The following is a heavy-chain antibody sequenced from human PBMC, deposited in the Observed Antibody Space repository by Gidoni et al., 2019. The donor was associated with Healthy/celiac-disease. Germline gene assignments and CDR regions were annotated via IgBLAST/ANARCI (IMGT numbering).Heavy chain of an antibody. D-gene: IGHD2-2*02. CDR2: IIPIFGTA. V-gene: IGHV1-69*01. CDR1: GGTFSSYA. CDR3: ARGPLLGCSSTSCYTGLGY. Sequence: QVQLVQSGSEVKKPGSSVKVPCKASGGTFSSYAIRWVRQAPGQGLEWMGGIIPIFGTANYAQKFQGRVTITADESTSTAYMELSSLRSEDTAVYYCARGPLLGCSSTSCYTGLGYWGQGTLVTVSS. J-gene: IGHJ4*02.